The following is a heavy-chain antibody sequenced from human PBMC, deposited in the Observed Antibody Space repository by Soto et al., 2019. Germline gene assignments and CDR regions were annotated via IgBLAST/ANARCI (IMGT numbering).Heavy chain of an antibody. CDR3: ARDGGWDTSPGGYGMDV. CDR2: ISAYNGNT. D-gene: IGHD1-26*01. J-gene: IGHJ6*02. CDR1: GYTFTSYG. V-gene: IGHV1-18*01. Sequence: QVQLVQSGAEVKKPGASVKVSCKASGYTFTSYGISWVRQAPGQRLEWMGWISAYNGNTNYAQKLQGRVTMTKDTSTRRAYMELRSLRSDDTAVYYCARDGGWDTSPGGYGMDVWGQGTTVTVS.